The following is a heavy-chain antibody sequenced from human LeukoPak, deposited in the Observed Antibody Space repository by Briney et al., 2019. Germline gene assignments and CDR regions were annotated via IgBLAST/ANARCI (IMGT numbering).Heavy chain of an antibody. V-gene: IGHV3-7*01. CDR1: GFTLSIYW. D-gene: IGHD2-2*01. CDR2: IKKEGSET. CDR3: AGSVYCSSTSCARFDP. J-gene: IGHJ5*02. Sequence: GGSPRLSSAAPGFTLSIYWMRWVRQAPGERPGWGSNIKKEGSETYYVDSVKGRFTISRDNAKNSLYLQMNSLRAEDTAVYYCAGSVYCSSTSCARFDPWGQGTLVTVSS.